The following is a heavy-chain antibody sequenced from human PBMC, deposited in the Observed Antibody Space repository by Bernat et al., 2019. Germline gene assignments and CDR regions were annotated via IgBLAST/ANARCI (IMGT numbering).Heavy chain of an antibody. CDR2: IYYSGSS. V-gene: IGHV4-39*01. D-gene: IGHD4-23*01. J-gene: IGHJ6*02. Sequence: QLQLQESGPGLVKPSETLSLTCNVSGGSISSSSYYWGWIRQPPGKGLEWIGNIYYSGSSYYNPSLKSRVTISVDTSKNQFSLKLSSVTAADPAVYYCARLLGGYYYYGMDVWGQGTTVTVSS. CDR1: GGSISSSSYY. CDR3: ARLLGGYYYYGMDV.